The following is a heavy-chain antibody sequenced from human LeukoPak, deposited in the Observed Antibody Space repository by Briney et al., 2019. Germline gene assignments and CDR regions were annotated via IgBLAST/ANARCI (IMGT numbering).Heavy chain of an antibody. Sequence: TSETLSLTCTVSGGSISSYYWSWIRQPPGKGLEWIGYIYYSGSTNYNPSLKSRVTISVDTSKNQFSLKLSSVTAADTAVYYCASLRDGYNYIGYWGQGTLVTVSS. CDR3: ASLRDGYNYIGY. CDR2: IYYSGST. J-gene: IGHJ4*02. V-gene: IGHV4-59*08. CDR1: GGSISSYY. D-gene: IGHD5-24*01.